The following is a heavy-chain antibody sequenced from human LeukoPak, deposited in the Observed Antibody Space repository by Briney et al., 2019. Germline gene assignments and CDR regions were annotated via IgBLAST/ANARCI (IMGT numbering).Heavy chain of an antibody. Sequence: SVKVSCKASGGTFSSYAISWVRQAPGQGLEWMGGIIPIFGTANYAQKFQGRVTITADESTSTAYMELSSLRSEDTAVYYCALYTSSWYGPINFDYWGQETLVTVSS. CDR1: GGTFSSYA. J-gene: IGHJ4*02. V-gene: IGHV1-69*01. CDR3: ALYTSSWYGPINFDY. CDR2: IIPIFGTA. D-gene: IGHD6-13*01.